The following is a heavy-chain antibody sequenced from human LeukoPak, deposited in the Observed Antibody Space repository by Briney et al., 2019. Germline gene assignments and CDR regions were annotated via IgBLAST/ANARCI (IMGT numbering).Heavy chain of an antibody. CDR2: IYYSGST. CDR1: GFTFSDYY. D-gene: IGHD2-21*02. Sequence: GSLRLSCAASGFTFSDYYMSWIRQAPGKGLEWIGNIYYSGSTNYNPSLKSRVTISVDTSRNQFSLKLSSVTAADTAVYYCARAGTAKYYYYGMDVWGQGTTVTVSS. CDR3: ARAGTAKYYYYGMDV. J-gene: IGHJ6*02. V-gene: IGHV4-59*01.